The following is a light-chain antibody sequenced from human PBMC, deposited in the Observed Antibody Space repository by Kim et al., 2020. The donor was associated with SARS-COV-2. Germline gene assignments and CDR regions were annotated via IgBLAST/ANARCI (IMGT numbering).Light chain of an antibody. J-gene: IGKJ2*01. CDR2: GAS. CDR1: QSVSKNY. V-gene: IGKV3-20*01. Sequence: EIVLTQSPGTLSLSPGERATLSCRASQSVSKNYLALYQQKPGQAPRLLIYGASSRATGIPDRFSGSGSGTDFILTISRLEPEDFAVYYCQQYGSSPYTFGQGTKLEI. CDR3: QQYGSSPYT.